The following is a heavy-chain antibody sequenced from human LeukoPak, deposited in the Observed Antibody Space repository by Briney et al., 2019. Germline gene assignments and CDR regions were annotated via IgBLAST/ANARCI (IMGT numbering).Heavy chain of an antibody. V-gene: IGHV3-53*01. Sequence: HPGGSLRLSCAASGFVVGGNYMSWVRQAPGKGLEWVSVIYSGGSTYYADSAKGRFSTSRDSSTSTLFLQMDSLRVEDTAMYYCARPTDGDSTRYGMDVWGQGTTVIVSS. CDR2: IYSGGST. CDR1: GFVVGGNY. CDR3: ARPTDGDSTRYGMDV. J-gene: IGHJ6*02. D-gene: IGHD2-21*02.